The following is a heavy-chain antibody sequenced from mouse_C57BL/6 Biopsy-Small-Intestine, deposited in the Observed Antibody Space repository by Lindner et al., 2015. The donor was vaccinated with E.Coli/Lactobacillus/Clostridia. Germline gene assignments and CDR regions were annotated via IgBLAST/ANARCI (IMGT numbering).Heavy chain of an antibody. D-gene: IGHD2-1*01. V-gene: IGHV5-17*01. J-gene: IGHJ2*01. CDR2: ISGGSSTI. CDR3: ARPLYDGTLDY. CDR1: GFTFSDYG. Sequence: VQLQESGGGLVKPGGSRKLSCAASGFTFSDYGMHWVRQAPEKGLEWVAYISGGSSTIYYADTVKGRFTISRDNAKNTLFLQMTSLRSEDTAMYYCARPLYDGTLDYWGQGTTLTVSS.